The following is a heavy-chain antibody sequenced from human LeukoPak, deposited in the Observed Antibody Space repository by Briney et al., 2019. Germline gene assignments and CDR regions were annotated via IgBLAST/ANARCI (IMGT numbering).Heavy chain of an antibody. J-gene: IGHJ4*02. CDR3: ARQGGQWLAYYYFDY. CDR2: IYYSGST. Sequence: PSETLSLTCTVSGGSISSYYWSWIRQPPGKGLEWIGYIYYSGSTNYNPSLKSRVTISVDTSKNQFSLKLSSVTAADTAVYYCARQGGQWLAYYYFDYWGQGTLVTVSS. V-gene: IGHV4-59*08. CDR1: GGSISSYY. D-gene: IGHD6-19*01.